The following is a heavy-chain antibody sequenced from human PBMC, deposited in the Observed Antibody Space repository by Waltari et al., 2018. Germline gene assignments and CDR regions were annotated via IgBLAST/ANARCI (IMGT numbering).Heavy chain of an antibody. V-gene: IGHV1-46*01. Sequence: QVQLVQSGAEVKKPGASVKVSCKASGYTFTSYYMHWVRQAPGQGLEWMGIINPSVGSTSYAQKFQGRVTMTRDTSTSTVYMELSSLRSGDTAVYYCAIEQQLKKIFDYWGQGTLVTVSS. CDR3: AIEQQLKKIFDY. CDR2: INPSVGST. CDR1: GYTFTSYY. D-gene: IGHD6-13*01. J-gene: IGHJ4*02.